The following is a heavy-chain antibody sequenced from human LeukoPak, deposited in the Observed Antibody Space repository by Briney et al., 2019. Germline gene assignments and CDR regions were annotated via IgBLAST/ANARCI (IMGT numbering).Heavy chain of an antibody. V-gene: IGHV3-74*01. J-gene: IGHJ4*01. CDR1: GFTFSTYW. CDR3: ARGIGTFDY. D-gene: IGHD1-7*01. Sequence: GGSLRLSCAASGFTFSTYWMHWVRQAPGKGLVWVSRINDDGSSTTYADSVKGRFTIPRDNAKNTVYLQMNSLRAEDTAVYYCARGIGTFDYWGQGTLVTVSS. CDR2: INDDGSST.